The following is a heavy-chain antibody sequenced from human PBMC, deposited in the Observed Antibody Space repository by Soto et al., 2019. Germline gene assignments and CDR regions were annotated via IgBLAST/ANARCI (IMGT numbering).Heavy chain of an antibody. CDR1: GFTFSSYA. J-gene: IGHJ4*02. D-gene: IGHD2-2*01. V-gene: IGHV3-23*01. CDR2: VSGDGGDT. Sequence: EVQLLESGGGLVQPGGSLRLSCAASGFTFSSYAMNWVRQAPGKGLEWVSPVSGDGGDTYYADSVKGRFTISRDNSKNTLFLQRNGLRVEDTAFYFCARRSTSCCQNFDCWGQGTLVTVSS. CDR3: ARRSTSCCQNFDC.